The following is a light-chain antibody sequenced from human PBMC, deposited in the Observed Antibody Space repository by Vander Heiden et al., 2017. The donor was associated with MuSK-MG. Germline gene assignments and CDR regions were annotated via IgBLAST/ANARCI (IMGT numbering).Light chain of an antibody. CDR2: DVN. Sequence: QSALTQPASVSGSPGQSITISCTGTSGDIGAYNSVSWYQQHPGKAPKLMIFDVNSRPSGVSHRFSGSKSGNTASLTISGLQAEDEADYYCSSFASGSTDGIFGGGTKLTVL. V-gene: IGLV2-14*03. CDR3: SSFASGSTDGI. J-gene: IGLJ2*01. CDR1: SGDIGAYNS.